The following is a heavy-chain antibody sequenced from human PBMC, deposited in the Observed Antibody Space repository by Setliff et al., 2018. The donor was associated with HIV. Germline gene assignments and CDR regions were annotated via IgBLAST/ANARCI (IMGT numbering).Heavy chain of an antibody. J-gene: IGHJ3*02. CDR3: ARFPPMLSGSYVRGAFDI. D-gene: IGHD1-26*01. V-gene: IGHV5-51*01. CDR1: GYSFSSYW. CDR2: IYPGGSDT. Sequence: GESLKISCKGSGYSFSSYWIGWVRQKPGKGLEWMGIIYPGGSDTRYSPSFQGQVTISADKSISTAYLQWRSLKASDTAMYYCARFPPMLSGSYVRGAFDIWGQGTMVTVSS.